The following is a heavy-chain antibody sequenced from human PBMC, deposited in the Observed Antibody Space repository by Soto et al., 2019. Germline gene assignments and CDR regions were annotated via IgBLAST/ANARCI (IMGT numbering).Heavy chain of an antibody. J-gene: IGHJ4*02. CDR2: ISSRGGRT. CDR1: GFTFDDYG. D-gene: IGHD4-17*01. V-gene: IGHV3-23*01. CDR3: GKEHGAYGDGFDY. Sequence: GGSLRLSCAASGFTFDDYGMSWVRQAPGKGLEWVSAISSRGGRTHYADSVKGRFTISRDNSKNTLYLQVNSLRAEDTAVYYCGKEHGAYGDGFDYWGQVVLVTVSS.